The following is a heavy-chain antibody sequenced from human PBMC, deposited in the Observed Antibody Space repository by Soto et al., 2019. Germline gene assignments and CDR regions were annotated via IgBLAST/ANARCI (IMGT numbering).Heavy chain of an antibody. D-gene: IGHD3-3*01. J-gene: IGHJ5*02. CDR3: AISTIHEGP. CDR1: GGTFSSYA. Sequence: ASVKVSGKASGGTFSSYAINWVRQAPGQGLEWMGWMNPNSGNTGYAQKFQGRVTMTRNTSISTAYMELSSLRSEDTAVYYCAISTIHEGPWGQGTLVTVSS. CDR2: MNPNSGNT. V-gene: IGHV1-8*02.